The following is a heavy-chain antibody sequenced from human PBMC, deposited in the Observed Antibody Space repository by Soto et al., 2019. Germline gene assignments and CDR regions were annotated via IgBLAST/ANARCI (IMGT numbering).Heavy chain of an antibody. CDR1: GFNFAAYT. CDR3: SRSLAIDFDS. J-gene: IGHJ4*02. V-gene: IGHV3-49*04. CDR2: IRRIAYGGTT. Sequence: GGSVRLSCSASGFNFAAYTMSWVRLTPGKGLEWVGFIRRIAYGGTTDYAASVKGRFTISRDDSRKIVYLQMSRLKIEDTAVYYCSRSLAIDFDSWGQGTLVTVSS.